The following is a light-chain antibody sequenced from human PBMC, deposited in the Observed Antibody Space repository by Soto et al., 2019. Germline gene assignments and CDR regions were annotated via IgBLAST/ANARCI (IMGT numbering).Light chain of an antibody. CDR2: GAS. CDR3: QQYGSSPEIS. Sequence: DIVLTQSPGTLSLSPGERATLSCRASQTISDNYLAGYQQKPGQSPRLLISGASIRAHGIPDRFSGSGSETDFTLTISRLEPEDFAFYYCQQYGSSPEISFGPGTKVDIK. J-gene: IGKJ3*01. V-gene: IGKV3-20*01. CDR1: QTISDNY.